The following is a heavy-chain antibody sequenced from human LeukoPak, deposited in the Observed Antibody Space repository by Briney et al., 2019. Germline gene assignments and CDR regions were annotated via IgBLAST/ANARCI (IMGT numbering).Heavy chain of an antibody. CDR3: ARVVSRFDP. CDR1: VYTFTNYD. Sequence: ASVTVSYTASVYTFTNYDINWVRQATGQGLEWMGWMNPNSGNTGYAQKFQGRVTMTRNTSISTAYMELSSLRSEDTAVYYCARVVSRFDPWGQGTLVTVSS. CDR2: MNPNSGNT. J-gene: IGHJ5*02. D-gene: IGHD1-14*01. V-gene: IGHV1-8*01.